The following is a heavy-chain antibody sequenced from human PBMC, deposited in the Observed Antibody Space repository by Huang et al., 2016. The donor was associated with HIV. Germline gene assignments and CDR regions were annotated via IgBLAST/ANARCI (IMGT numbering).Heavy chain of an antibody. CDR2: IIPVFRAP. Sequence: QVQLEQSGPAVRKPGSSVKVSCQASGGSFSDQIISWVRQAPGQRFEWRGGIIPVFRAPAAAQEVKGRVTMTADESTATIYMELNSLTSEDTAVYYCAMSLRYQYDSRSYWGRYFDYWGQGTLVTVSS. CDR3: AMSLRYQYDSRSYWGRYFDY. D-gene: IGHD3-16*01. CDR1: GGSFSDQI. V-gene: IGHV1-69*01. J-gene: IGHJ4*02.